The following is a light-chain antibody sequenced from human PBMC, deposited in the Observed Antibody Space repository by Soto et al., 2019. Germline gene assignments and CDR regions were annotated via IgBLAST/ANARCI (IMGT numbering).Light chain of an antibody. Sequence: IVFTQSPGTLSLSPGERATLSCRASQSVTSSYIAWYQQKPGQAPGLVIYDASKRATGIPARFSGSGSGTEFTITISSLQPDDCATDYCQHYNSYSEAFGQGTKVDNK. V-gene: IGKV3-20*01. CDR3: QHYNSYSEA. CDR1: QSVTSSY. J-gene: IGKJ1*01. CDR2: DAS.